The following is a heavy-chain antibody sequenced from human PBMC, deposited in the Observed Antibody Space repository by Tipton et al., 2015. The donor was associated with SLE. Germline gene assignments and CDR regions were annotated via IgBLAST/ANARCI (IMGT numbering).Heavy chain of an antibody. CDR3: AKLLSSATADY. CDR1: GFSFNIYA. CDR2: INIGGGST. D-gene: IGHD2-15*01. J-gene: IGHJ4*02. Sequence: SLRLSCVVSGFSFNIYAMGWVRQAPGKGLEWVSGINIGGGSTYYADSVKGRFTISRDNSKNTVYLQMNSLRAEDTAVYYCAKLLSSATADYWGQGAQVTVSS. V-gene: IGHV3-23*01.